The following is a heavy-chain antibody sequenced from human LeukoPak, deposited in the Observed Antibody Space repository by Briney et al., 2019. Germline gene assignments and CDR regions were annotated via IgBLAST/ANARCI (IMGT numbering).Heavy chain of an antibody. J-gene: IGHJ6*02. Sequence: ASVKVSCKASGYTFTSYGISWVRQAPGQGLEWMGWISAYNGNTNYAQKLQGRVTMTTDTSTSTAYMELRSLRSDDTAVYYCARDQELVTILGVVFYYYYGMDVWGQGTTVTVSS. CDR2: ISAYNGNT. D-gene: IGHD3-3*01. V-gene: IGHV1-18*01. CDR1: GYTFTSYG. CDR3: ARDQELVTILGVVFYYYYGMDV.